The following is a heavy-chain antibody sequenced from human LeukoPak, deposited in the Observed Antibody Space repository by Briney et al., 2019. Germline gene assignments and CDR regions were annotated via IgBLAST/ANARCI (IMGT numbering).Heavy chain of an antibody. V-gene: IGHV4-34*01. Sequence: SETLSLICAVYGGSFSGYYWSWIRQPPGKGLEWIGEINHSGSTNYNPSLKSRITISVDTSKNQFSLKLNSVTAADTAVYYCARHYGPWGQGTLVTVSS. CDR1: GGSFSGYY. D-gene: IGHD3-16*01. J-gene: IGHJ5*02. CDR3: ARHYGP. CDR2: INHSGST.